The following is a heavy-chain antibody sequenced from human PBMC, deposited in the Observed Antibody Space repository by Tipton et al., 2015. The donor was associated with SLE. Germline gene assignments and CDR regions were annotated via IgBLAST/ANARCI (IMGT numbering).Heavy chain of an antibody. CDR3: AKRDDNWYFDS. CDR2: ITNNGNT. J-gene: IGHJ4*02. D-gene: IGHD1-20*01. V-gene: IGHV4-39*07. CDR1: GGSISGTNYY. Sequence: TLSLTCSVSGGSISGTNYYWDWIRQPPGKGPEWIGRITNNGNTYYIPSLQSRVTMSVDTSKNQFSLKLSSVTAADTAVYYCAKRDDNWYFDSWGQGTLVTVSS.